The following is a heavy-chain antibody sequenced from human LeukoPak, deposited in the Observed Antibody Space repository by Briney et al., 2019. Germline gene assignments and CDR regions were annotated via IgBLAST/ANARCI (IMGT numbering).Heavy chain of an antibody. V-gene: IGHV1-24*01. Sequence: ASVKVSCKVSGYTLTELSMHWVRQAPGKGLEWMGGFDPEDGETIYAQKFQGRVTVTEDTSTDTAYMELSSLRSEDTAVYYCATDSAPTGVRFLEGWGQGTLVTVSS. CDR2: FDPEDGET. D-gene: IGHD3-3*01. CDR3: ATDSAPTGVRFLEG. CDR1: GYTLTELS. J-gene: IGHJ4*02.